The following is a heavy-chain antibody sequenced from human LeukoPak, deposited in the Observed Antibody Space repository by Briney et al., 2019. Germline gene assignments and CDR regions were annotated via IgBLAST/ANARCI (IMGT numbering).Heavy chain of an antibody. Sequence: QPGGSLRLSCAASGFTFSSYAMSWVRQAPGKGLEWVSAISGSGGSTYYADSVKGRFTISRDNSKNTLYLQMNSLRAEDTAVYYCAKDDCSSTSCYRTYAFDIWGQGTMVTVSS. J-gene: IGHJ3*02. CDR3: AKDDCSSTSCYRTYAFDI. V-gene: IGHV3-23*01. CDR1: GFTFSSYA. CDR2: ISGSGGST. D-gene: IGHD2-2*01.